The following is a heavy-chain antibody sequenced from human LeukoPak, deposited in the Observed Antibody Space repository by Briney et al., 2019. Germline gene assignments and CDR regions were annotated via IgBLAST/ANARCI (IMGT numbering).Heavy chain of an antibody. V-gene: IGHV3-23*01. CDR3: VIHRLNHASGIFDS. CDR1: GFTISTYG. CDR2: ISGSDGNT. D-gene: IGHD3-10*01. J-gene: IGHJ4*02. Sequence: GGSLRLSCAASGFTISTYGWTWVRQAPGKGLEWVSAISGSDGNTYYADSVKGRFTISRDNSKNTLYLQMNSLRAEDTALYYCVIHRLNHASGIFDSWGQGNRVTVSS.